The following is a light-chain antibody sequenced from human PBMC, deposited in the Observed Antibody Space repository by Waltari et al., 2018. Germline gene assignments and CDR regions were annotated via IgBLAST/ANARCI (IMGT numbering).Light chain of an antibody. Sequence: QSALTQPTSVSGSPGQSITISCTGTRRDVGFYNYVSWYRQDPGKVPQLLIYDVSDRPAGVSSRFSGSKSGNTASLTISGLQADDEADYYCNSYTGSSSWVFGGGTKLTVL. CDR1: RRDVGFYNY. J-gene: IGLJ3*02. V-gene: IGLV2-14*01. CDR2: DVS. CDR3: NSYTGSSSWV.